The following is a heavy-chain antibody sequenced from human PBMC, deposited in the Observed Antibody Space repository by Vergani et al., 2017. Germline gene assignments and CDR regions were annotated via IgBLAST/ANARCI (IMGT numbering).Heavy chain of an antibody. CDR1: GGPISSYY. D-gene: IGHD6-19*01. CDR3: ARVLAVAGYFDL. CDR2: IYYSGST. Sequence: QVQLQESGPGLVKPSETLSLTCTVSGGPISSYYWSWIRQPPGKGLEWIGYIYYSGSTNYNPSLKSRVTISVDTSKNQFSLKLSSVTAADTAVYYCARVLAVAGYFDLWGRGTLVTVSS. V-gene: IGHV4-59*01. J-gene: IGHJ2*01.